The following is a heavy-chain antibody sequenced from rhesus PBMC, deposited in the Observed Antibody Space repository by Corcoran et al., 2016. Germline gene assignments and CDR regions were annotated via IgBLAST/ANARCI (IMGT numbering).Heavy chain of an antibody. V-gene: IGHV4-76*01. CDR2: IYGSSGST. J-gene: IGHJ4*01. Sequence: QVQLRESGPGVVKPSETLSLTCAVSGGSISGGYDWSWIRQPPGKGLEWIGYIYGSSGSTNYNPSFKNRVTISKDASKNEFSLKLSSVTAADTAVYYCASAPPYNFWTGFPDYWGQGVLVTVSS. CDR1: GGSISGGYD. CDR3: ASAPPYNFWTGFPDY. D-gene: IGHD3-3*01.